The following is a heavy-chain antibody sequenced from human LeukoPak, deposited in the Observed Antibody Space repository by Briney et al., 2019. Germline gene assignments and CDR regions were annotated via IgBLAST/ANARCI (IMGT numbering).Heavy chain of an antibody. CDR3: ARDYYDSSGYPEYVQH. V-gene: IGHV3-74*01. D-gene: IGHD3-22*01. CDR2: INSDESNT. Sequence: GGSLRLSCAASGFTFSSYWMHWVRQAPGRGLVWVSRINSDESNTNYADSVKGRFTISRDNARNTLFLQMNSLRAEETAVYYCARDYYDSSGYPEYVQHWGQGTLVTVSS. CDR1: GFTFSSYW. J-gene: IGHJ1*01.